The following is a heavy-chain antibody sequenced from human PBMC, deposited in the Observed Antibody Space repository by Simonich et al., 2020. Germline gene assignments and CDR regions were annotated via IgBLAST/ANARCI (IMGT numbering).Heavy chain of an antibody. CDR1: GFPFDDYA. CDR2: ISWNSGSI. Sequence: EVQLVESGGGLVQPGRSLRLSCAASGFPFDDYAMHWVRQAPGKGLGWVSGISWNSGSIGYAESVKGRFTISRDNATNSLYLQMNSLRAEDTALYYCAKDVAAAGTEYFQHWGQGTLVTVSS. J-gene: IGHJ1*01. D-gene: IGHD6-13*01. CDR3: AKDVAAAGTEYFQH. V-gene: IGHV3-9*01.